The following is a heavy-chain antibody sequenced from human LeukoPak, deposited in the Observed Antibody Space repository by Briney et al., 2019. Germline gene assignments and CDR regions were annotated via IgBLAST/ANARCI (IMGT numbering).Heavy chain of an antibody. J-gene: IGHJ6*02. V-gene: IGHV4-31*03. CDR3: ARGGRITIFGVVISYYYGMDV. Sequence: SQTLSLTCTVSGGSISSGGYYWSWIRQHPGKGLEWIGYIYYSGSTYYNPSLKSRVTISVDTSKNQFSLKLSSVTAADTAVYYCARGGRITIFGVVISYYYGMDVWGQGTTVTVSS. CDR2: IYYSGST. D-gene: IGHD3-3*01. CDR1: GGSISSGGYY.